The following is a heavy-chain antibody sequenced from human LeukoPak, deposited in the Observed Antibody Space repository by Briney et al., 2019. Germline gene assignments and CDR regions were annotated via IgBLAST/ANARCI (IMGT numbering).Heavy chain of an antibody. CDR1: GGPIRDFY. J-gene: IGHJ3*01. V-gene: IGHV4-59*08. CDR3: TRHKRWLQSPDAFDV. CDR2: TYYSGST. Sequence: SETLSLTCTVSGGPIRDFYWSWIWQPPGKGLEWIGYTYYSGSTSYNPSLKSRVAISVDMSKSQFSLELSSVTAADTAIYYCTRHKRWLQSPDAFDVWGQGTMVTVSS. D-gene: IGHD5-24*01.